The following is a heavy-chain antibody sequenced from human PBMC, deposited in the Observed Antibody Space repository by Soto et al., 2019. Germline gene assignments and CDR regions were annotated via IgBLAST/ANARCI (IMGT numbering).Heavy chain of an antibody. J-gene: IGHJ6*03. CDR1: GFTLRTYW. Sequence: EVQLVESGGGLVQPGGSLTLSCVASGFTLRTYWMHWVRQSPGKGLVWVSRSNGDGTTTSYVDSVKGRFTVSRDNAKNTLYRQMTSLTADDTAVYYCARPEFSSTNYYMDVWGKGTTVTVSS. CDR3: ARPEFSSTNYYMDV. CDR2: SNGDGTTT. D-gene: IGHD6-6*01. V-gene: IGHV3-74*01.